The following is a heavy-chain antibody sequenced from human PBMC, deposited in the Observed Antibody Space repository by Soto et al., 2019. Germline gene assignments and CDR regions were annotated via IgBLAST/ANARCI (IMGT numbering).Heavy chain of an antibody. J-gene: IGHJ4*02. CDR1: GYTFTSYG. CDR2: ISGYNGNT. CDR3: ARDVSIISATPGF. Sequence: ASVKVSCKASGYTFTSYGINWVRQAPGQGLEWMGWISGYNGNTNYAQKLQGRVTMTTDTSTSTAFMELRSLRSDDPAVYYCARDVSIISATPGFWGQGTLVTVSS. V-gene: IGHV1-18*01. D-gene: IGHD6-25*01.